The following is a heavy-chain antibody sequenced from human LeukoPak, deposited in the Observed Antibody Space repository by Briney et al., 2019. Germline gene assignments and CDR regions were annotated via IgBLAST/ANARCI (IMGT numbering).Heavy chain of an antibody. CDR1: GFTFSSYA. D-gene: IGHD1-26*01. J-gene: IGHJ6*03. V-gene: IGHV3-30*04. Sequence: PGGSLRLSCAASGFTFSSYAMHWVRQSPAKGLEWVAVISYDGSNKYYADSVKGRFTISRDISKNTLYLQMNSLRPEDTAVYYCARGPRVGAAGFVYYHYIDVWGKGTTVTVSS. CDR3: ARGPRVGAAGFVYYHYIDV. CDR2: ISYDGSNK.